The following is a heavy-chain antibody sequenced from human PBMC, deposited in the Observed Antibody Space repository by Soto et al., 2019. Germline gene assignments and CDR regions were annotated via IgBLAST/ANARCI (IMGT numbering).Heavy chain of an antibody. CDR2: ISDNGGTT. V-gene: IGHV3-23*01. CDR3: AKDPRQLIVYFDY. J-gene: IGHJ4*02. D-gene: IGHD3-22*01. Sequence: AGGSLRLSCAASEFTFSNYAMSWVRQAPGKGLEWVSSISDNGGTTYYADSVKGRFTISRDNSKNTLYLQMNSLRAEDTAVYYCAKDPRQLIVYFDYWGQGALVTVSS. CDR1: EFTFSNYA.